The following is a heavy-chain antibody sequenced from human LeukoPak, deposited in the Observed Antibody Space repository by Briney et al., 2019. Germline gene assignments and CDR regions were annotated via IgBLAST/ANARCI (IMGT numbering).Heavy chain of an antibody. D-gene: IGHD6-19*01. CDR1: GFTFDDYA. CDR3: AKDTTSGEWLAFDY. J-gene: IGHJ4*02. V-gene: IGHV3-9*01. CDR2: ISWNSGSI. Sequence: PGGSLRLSCAASGFTFDDYAMHWVRQAPGKGLEWVSGISWNSGSIGYADSVKGRFTISRDNAKNSLYLQMNSLRAEDTALYYCAKDTTSGEWLAFDYWGQGTLVTVSS.